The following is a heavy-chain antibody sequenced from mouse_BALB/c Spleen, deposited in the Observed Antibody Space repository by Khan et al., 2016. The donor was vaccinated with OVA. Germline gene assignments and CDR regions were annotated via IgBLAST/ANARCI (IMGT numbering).Heavy chain of an antibody. Sequence: EVQLVESGPGLVKPSQSLSLTCTVTGYSITSDYAWNWIRQFPGNKLEWMGYIKYSGSTSYNPSLKSRISISRDTSNNQFFLQLNSVTTEDTATYYCARSGTISTVVVTDFDFWGQGTTLTVSS. CDR1: GYSITSDYA. D-gene: IGHD1-1*01. CDR2: IKYSGST. V-gene: IGHV3-2*02. CDR3: ARSGTISTVVVTDFDF. J-gene: IGHJ2*01.